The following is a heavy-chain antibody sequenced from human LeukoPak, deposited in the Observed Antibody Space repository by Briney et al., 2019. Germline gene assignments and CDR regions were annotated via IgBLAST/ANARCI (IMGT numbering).Heavy chain of an antibody. J-gene: IGHJ6*03. V-gene: IGHV1-69*06. CDR2: IIPMFGTR. D-gene: IGHD3-9*01. CDR3: ARGADWQVLEYYYYFMDV. CDR1: GYTFSSYA. Sequence: GGSLRLSRAASGYTFSSYAISWVRQAPGHGLEWMGGIIPMFGTRNYAQKFQGRVAISVDISTTTAYMELSSLRSEDTGVYYCARGADWQVLEYYYYFMDVWGKGTTVTVSS.